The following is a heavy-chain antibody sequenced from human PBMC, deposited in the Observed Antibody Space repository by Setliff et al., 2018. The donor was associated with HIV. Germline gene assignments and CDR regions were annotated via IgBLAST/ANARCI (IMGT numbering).Heavy chain of an antibody. CDR3: ATDPGYSSTWYSESFQH. J-gene: IGHJ1*01. CDR1: GGNFRFYA. V-gene: IGHV1-24*01. CDR2: FDPEDGET. Sequence: GASVKVSCKASGGNFRFYAFSWVRQAPGQGLEWMANFDPEDGETFYAQKFQGRLTMTEDTSTDTAYMELSSLRSDDTAMYYCATDPGYSSTWYSESFQHWGQGTVVTVSS. D-gene: IGHD6-13*01.